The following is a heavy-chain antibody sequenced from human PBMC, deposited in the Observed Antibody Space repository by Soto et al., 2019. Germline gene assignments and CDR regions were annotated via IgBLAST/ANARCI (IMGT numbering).Heavy chain of an antibody. CDR1: GYTFSSYG. Sequence: SCKASGYTFSSYGMHWVRQAPGKGLEWVAVISYDGSNKYYADSVKGRFTISRDNSKNTLYLQMNSLRAEDTAVYYCAAPERHDAFDIWGQGTMVTVSS. CDR2: ISYDGSNK. CDR3: AAPERHDAFDI. V-gene: IGHV3-30*03. J-gene: IGHJ3*02.